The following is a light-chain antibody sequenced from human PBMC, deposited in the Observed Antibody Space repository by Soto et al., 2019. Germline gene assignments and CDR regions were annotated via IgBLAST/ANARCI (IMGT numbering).Light chain of an antibody. CDR1: QSISSW. CDR2: KAS. V-gene: IGKV1-5*03. J-gene: IGKJ2*01. Sequence: DIQITHSPSTLSASVGDRVTITCRSSQSISSWLAWYQQKPGKAPKLLIYKASSLESGVPSRFSGSGSGTEFTLTISSLQPDDFATYYCQQYNSYPMYTFGQGTKVDIK. CDR3: QQYNSYPMYT.